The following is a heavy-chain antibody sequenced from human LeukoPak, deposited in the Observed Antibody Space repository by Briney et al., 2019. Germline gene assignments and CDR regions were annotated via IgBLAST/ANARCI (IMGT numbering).Heavy chain of an antibody. CDR2: INPKSGGT. CDR3: VKDLREDSVTRGY. Sequence: GASVKVSCKASGYTFTDSYIHWVRQAPGERLEGMGRINPKSGGTNYAGNSQGRVTLTRDTSISTAYMEVTTLKSDDTAIYYCVKDLREDSVTRGYWGQGTPVTVSS. J-gene: IGHJ4*02. D-gene: IGHD1-1*01. CDR1: GYTFTDSY. V-gene: IGHV1-2*06.